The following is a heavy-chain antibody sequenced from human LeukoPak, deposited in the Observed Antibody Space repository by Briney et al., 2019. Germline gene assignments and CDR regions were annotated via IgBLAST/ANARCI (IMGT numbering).Heavy chain of an antibody. CDR3: ARCIVGATLGAFDI. CDR2: INWNGGST. CDR1: GFTFDDYG. D-gene: IGHD1-26*01. Sequence: GGSLRLSCAASGFTFDDYGMSWVRQAPGKGLEWVSGINWNGGSTGYADSVKGRFTISRDNAKNSLYLQMSSLRAEDTALYYCARCIVGATLGAFDIWGQGTMDTVSS. V-gene: IGHV3-20*04. J-gene: IGHJ3*02.